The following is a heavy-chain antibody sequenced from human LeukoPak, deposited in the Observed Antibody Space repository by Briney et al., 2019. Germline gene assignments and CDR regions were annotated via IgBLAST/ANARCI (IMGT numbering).Heavy chain of an antibody. CDR3: ATALRGYSYGYAFDY. D-gene: IGHD5-18*01. CDR2: ISAYNGNT. CDR1: GYTFTSYG. V-gene: IGHV1-18*01. J-gene: IGHJ4*02. Sequence: ASVKVSCKASGYTFTSYGISWVRQAPGQGLEWMGWISAYNGNTNYAQKLQGRVTMTTDTSTSTAYMELRSLRSDDTAMYYCATALRGYSYGYAFDYWGQGTLVTVSS.